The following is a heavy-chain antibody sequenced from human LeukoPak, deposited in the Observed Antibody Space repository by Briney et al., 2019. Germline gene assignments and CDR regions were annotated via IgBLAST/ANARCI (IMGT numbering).Heavy chain of an antibody. CDR2: INHSGST. J-gene: IGHJ4*02. D-gene: IGHD3-22*01. CDR1: GGSISSSSYY. CDR3: ASLTMIVVP. V-gene: IGHV4-39*07. Sequence: SETLSLTCTVSGGSISSSSYYWGWIRQPPGKGLEWIGEINHSGSTNYNPSLKSRVTISVDTSKNQFSLKLSSVTAADTAVYYCASLTMIVVPWGQGTPVTVSS.